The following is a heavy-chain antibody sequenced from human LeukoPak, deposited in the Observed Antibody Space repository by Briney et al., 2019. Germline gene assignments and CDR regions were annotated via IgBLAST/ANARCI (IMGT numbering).Heavy chain of an antibody. D-gene: IGHD2-2*01. CDR1: GGSFSGYY. CDR2: INHSGST. Sequence: SETLSRTCAVYGGSFSGYYWSWIRQPPGKGLEWIGEINHSGSTNYNPSLKSRVTISVDTSKNQFSLKLSSVTAADTAVYYCARGCRVRSWFDPWGQGTLVTVSS. CDR3: ARGCRVRSWFDP. J-gene: IGHJ5*02. V-gene: IGHV4-34*01.